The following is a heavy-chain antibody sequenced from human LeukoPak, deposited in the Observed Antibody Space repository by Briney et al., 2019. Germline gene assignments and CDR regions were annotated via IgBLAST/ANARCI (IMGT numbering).Heavy chain of an antibody. CDR2: IDGSTRTI. V-gene: IGHV3-48*04. CDR3: ARRVPSQVITDYFDY. D-gene: IGHD3-16*01. J-gene: IGHJ4*02. CDR1: GFTFSTYS. Sequence: PGGSPRLSCAASGFTFSTYSMNWVRQAPGKGLEWISFIDGSTRTIFYADSVKGRFSISRDNAKNSLFLQMNSLRAEDTAVYYCARRVPSQVITDYFDYWGQGTLVTVSS.